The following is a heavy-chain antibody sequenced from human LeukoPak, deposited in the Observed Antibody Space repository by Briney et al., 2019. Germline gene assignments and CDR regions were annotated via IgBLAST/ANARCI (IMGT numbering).Heavy chain of an antibody. Sequence: GSSLRLSCAASGFLLSNHWMTWVRQAPGKGPEWVANMNKDGSEKYYVDSVKGRFTIPRDTAKNSLYLQMNNLRAEDTALYYCARNNDMDVWGQGTTVIVSS. V-gene: IGHV3-7*03. D-gene: IGHD1/OR15-1a*01. CDR3: ARNNDMDV. J-gene: IGHJ6*02. CDR1: GFLLSNHW. CDR2: MNKDGSEK.